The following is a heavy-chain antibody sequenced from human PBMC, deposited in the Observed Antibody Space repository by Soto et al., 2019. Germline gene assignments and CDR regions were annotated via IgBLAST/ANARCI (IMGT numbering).Heavy chain of an antibody. J-gene: IGHJ4*02. CDR1: GYTFTHYD. D-gene: IGHD2-15*01. CDR2: MNPNTGNT. Sequence: ASVKVSCKASGYTFTHYDINWVRQATGQGLEWMGWMNPNTGNTGFAQKFQDRVTMTRNTSISTAYMELSSLRSEDTALYFCARRGWRPPFDFWGPGTPVTVFS. CDR3: ARRGWRPPFDF. V-gene: IGHV1-8*01.